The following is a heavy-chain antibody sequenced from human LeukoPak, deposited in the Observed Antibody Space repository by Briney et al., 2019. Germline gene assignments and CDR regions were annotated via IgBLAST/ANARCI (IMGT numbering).Heavy chain of an antibody. Sequence: GASVKVSCTASGYTFTTYYMHWVRQTPGQGLEWMGIINPSGGSITYAQKFQGRVTMTRDTSTSTVYMELSSLRSEDTALYYCARAWPKGGFYFDYWGQGTLVTVSS. CDR3: ARAWPKGGFYFDY. CDR2: INPSGGSI. J-gene: IGHJ4*02. D-gene: IGHD3-16*01. V-gene: IGHV1-46*01. CDR1: GYTFTTYY.